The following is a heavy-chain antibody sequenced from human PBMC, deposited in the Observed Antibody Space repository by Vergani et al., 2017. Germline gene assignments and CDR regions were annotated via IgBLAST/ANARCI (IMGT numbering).Heavy chain of an antibody. Sequence: EVQLVESGGGLVQPGGSLRLSCAASGFPVSSNYMSWVRRAPGTGLGGVSVIYSGGSTYYADSVKGRFTISRHNSKNTLYLKMTSLRAEDTAVWYCARGRESIAVAGTWGQGTLVTVSS. CDR2: IYSGGST. D-gene: IGHD6-19*01. CDR3: ARGRESIAVAGT. J-gene: IGHJ4*02. CDR1: GFPVSSNY. V-gene: IGHV3-53*04.